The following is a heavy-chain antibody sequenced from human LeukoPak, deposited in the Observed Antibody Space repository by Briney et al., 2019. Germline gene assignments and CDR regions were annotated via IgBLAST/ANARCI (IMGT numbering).Heavy chain of an antibody. J-gene: IGHJ4*02. CDR2: ITSRRTSI. Sequence: GGSLRLSCAASGFSFSTYTMNWVRQARGKGLEGVSSITSRRTSIFYADSVKGRFTISRDDAKNSLYLRMNSLRAEDTALYYCARVSGYYRDYWGQGTLVTVSS. CDR3: ARVSGYYRDY. V-gene: IGHV3-21*01. D-gene: IGHD2/OR15-2a*01. CDR1: GFSFSTYT.